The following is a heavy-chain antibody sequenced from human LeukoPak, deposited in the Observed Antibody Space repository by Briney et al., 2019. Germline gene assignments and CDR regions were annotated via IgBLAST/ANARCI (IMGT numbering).Heavy chain of an antibody. J-gene: IGHJ6*03. V-gene: IGHV1-8*01. CDR2: MNPNSGNT. Sequence: ASVKVSCKASGYTFTSYDINWVRQATGQGLEWMGWMNPNSGNTGYAQKFQGRVTMTRNTSISTAYMELSSLRSEDTAVYYCARAVGATSLYYYYYYMDVWGKGTTVTVYS. CDR1: GYTFTSYD. D-gene: IGHD1-26*01. CDR3: ARAVGATSLYYYYYYMDV.